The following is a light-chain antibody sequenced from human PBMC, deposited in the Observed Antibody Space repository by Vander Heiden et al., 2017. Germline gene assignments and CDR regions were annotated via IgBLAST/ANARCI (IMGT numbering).Light chain of an antibody. CDR1: QSVSSY. V-gene: IGKV3-11*01. CDR3: QQRSNGPPSLT. CDR2: DAS. J-gene: IGKJ4*01. Sequence: EIVLTQSPATLSLSPGERATLSCRASQSVSSYLAWYQQKPGQAPRLLIYDASNRATGIQARFSGSGSGTDFTLTISSLEPEDFAVYYCQQRSNGPPSLTFGGGTKVXIK.